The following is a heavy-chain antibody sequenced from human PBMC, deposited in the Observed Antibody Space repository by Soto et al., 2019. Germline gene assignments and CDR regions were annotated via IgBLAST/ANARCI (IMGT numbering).Heavy chain of an antibody. Sequence: ASLKVSCKASGYTFTSYDINWVRQATGQGLEWMGWMNPNSGNTGYAQKFQGRVTMTRNTSISTAYMELSSLRSEDTAVYYCARGVPPHYYMAVWGKGTTVTVSS. CDR1: GYTFTSYD. J-gene: IGHJ6*03. CDR3: ARGVPPHYYMAV. CDR2: MNPNSGNT. V-gene: IGHV1-8*01.